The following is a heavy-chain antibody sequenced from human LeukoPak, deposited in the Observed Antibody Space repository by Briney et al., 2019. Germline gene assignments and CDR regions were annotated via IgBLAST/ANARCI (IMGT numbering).Heavy chain of an antibody. CDR3: TRAQYGYAFDY. Sequence: SETLSLTCSVSGGSVSSYYWTWIRQPPGKGLEWIGYIYYTGSTNYNPCLKSRVTISLDTSKNQFSLKLSSVTAADTAVYYCTRAQYGYAFDYWGQGALVTVSS. V-gene: IGHV4-59*02. CDR1: GGSVSSYY. CDR2: IYYTGST. D-gene: IGHD5-12*01. J-gene: IGHJ4*02.